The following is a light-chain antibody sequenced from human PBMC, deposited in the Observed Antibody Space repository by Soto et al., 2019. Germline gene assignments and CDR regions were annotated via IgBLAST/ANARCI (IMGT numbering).Light chain of an antibody. Sequence: DFVMTQSPASLVVSLGERSTTNCKSSHSLLDTSYKKKYLAWYQQRPGQPPRLLIYWASSRESGIPDRVHGRGSATDFTLTISSLKDEDVAVYYCPQCHSIPFTFGRRTRLEI. V-gene: IGKV4-1*01. CDR3: PQCHSIPFT. CDR1: HSLLDTSYKKKY. J-gene: IGKJ2*01. CDR2: WAS.